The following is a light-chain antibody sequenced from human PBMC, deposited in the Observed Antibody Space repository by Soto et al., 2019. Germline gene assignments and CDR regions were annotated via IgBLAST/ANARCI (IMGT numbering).Light chain of an antibody. CDR3: QQRFDSPIT. CDR1: QGISSY. J-gene: IGKJ5*01. CDR2: AAS. Sequence: DIQLTQSPSFLSASVGDRFTITCRASQGISSYLAWYQQKPGKAPKLLIYAASTLQSGVPSRFSGSGSGTEFTLTITSLQPEDFATYYCQQRFDSPITFGQGTRLEIK. V-gene: IGKV1-9*01.